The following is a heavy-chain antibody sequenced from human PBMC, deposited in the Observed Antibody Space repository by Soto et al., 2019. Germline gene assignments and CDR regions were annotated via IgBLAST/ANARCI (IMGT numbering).Heavy chain of an antibody. Sequence: QVQLVQSGAEVKKSGSSVKVSCKASGGTLNSFTISWLRQAPGQGPEWMGRLITVLDIPNYAQKFLGRVTITADRSTNTAYMELRSLRSDDTAMYFCARGGESASFDHWGQGTPVIVSS. CDR1: GGTLNSFT. CDR3: ARGGESASFDH. D-gene: IGHD4-17*01. CDR2: LITVLDIP. V-gene: IGHV1-69*02. J-gene: IGHJ5*02.